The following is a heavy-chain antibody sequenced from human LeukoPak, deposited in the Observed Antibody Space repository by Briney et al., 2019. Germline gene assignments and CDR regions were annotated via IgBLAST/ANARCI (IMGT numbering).Heavy chain of an antibody. V-gene: IGHV4-61*05. Sequence: LSETLSLTCTVSGDSISSSSYYWGWIRQPPGKGLEWIGYIYYSGSTNYNSSLKSRVTMSVDTSINQFSLKLSSVTAADTAVYYCARSLYDYVWGSYADYWGQGTLVTVSS. CDR1: GDSISSSSYY. CDR3: ARSLYDYVWGSYADY. CDR2: IYYSGST. D-gene: IGHD3-16*01. J-gene: IGHJ4*02.